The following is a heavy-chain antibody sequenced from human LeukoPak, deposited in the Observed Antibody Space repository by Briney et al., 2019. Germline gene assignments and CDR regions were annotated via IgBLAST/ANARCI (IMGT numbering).Heavy chain of an antibody. CDR2: ISYSGSTT. Sequence: GRSLTLSCAASGFTFTNFEMNWVRQAPGKGPEWVSYISYSGSTTSYADSVKGRFTISRDNAKNSLYLQMNSLRAEDTAVYYCARAGPPAFDPWGQGTLVTVSS. J-gene: IGHJ5*02. V-gene: IGHV3-48*03. CDR3: ARAGPPAFDP. CDR1: GFTFTNFE.